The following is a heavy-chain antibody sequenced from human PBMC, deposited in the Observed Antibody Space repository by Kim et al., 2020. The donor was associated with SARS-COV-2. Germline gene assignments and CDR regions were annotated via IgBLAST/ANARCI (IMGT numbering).Heavy chain of an antibody. D-gene: IGHD2-15*01. Sequence: NPSLKRRVTMSADTSKNEVSLRLSSVTAADTAVYYCARIYSSYFYLDVWGKGTSVTVSS. J-gene: IGHJ6*03. V-gene: IGHV4-39*01. CDR3: ARIYSSYFYLDV.